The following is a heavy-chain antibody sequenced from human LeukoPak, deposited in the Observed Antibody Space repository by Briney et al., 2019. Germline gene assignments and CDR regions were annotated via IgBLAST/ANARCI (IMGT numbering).Heavy chain of an antibody. V-gene: IGHV3-23*01. D-gene: IGHD3-22*01. CDR2: ISGSGGST. Sequence: PGGSLRLSCAASGFTFSSYSMNWVRQAPEKGLEWVSAISGSGGSTYYADSVKGPFTISRDNSKNTLYLQMNSLRAEDTAVYYCVKDVIRITMIVVVITGPLDYWGQGTLVTVSS. CDR3: VKDVIRITMIVVVITGPLDY. CDR1: GFTFSSYS. J-gene: IGHJ4*02.